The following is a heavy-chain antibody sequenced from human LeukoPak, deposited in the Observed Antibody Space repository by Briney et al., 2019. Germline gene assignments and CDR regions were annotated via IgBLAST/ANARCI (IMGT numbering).Heavy chain of an antibody. CDR2: VTDGGTT. CDR3: TTDNVRGV. CDR1: GFTVNTAW. J-gene: IGHJ4*02. D-gene: IGHD3-10*01. Sequence: GGSLRLSCAASGFTVNTAWMSWVRQAPGKGLEWVGRVTDGGTTEYAAPVKGRFIISRDDSKNTLYLQMSGLKSEDTGVYYCTTDNVRGVWGQGILVTVSS. V-gene: IGHV3-15*01.